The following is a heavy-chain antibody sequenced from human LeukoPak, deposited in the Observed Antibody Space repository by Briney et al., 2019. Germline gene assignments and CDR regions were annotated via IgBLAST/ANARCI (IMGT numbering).Heavy chain of an antibody. V-gene: IGHV3-48*03. Sequence: PGGSLRLSCAASGFTFSSYEMNWVRQAPGKGLEWVSYISSSGSTIYYADSVKGRFTISRDNAKNSLYLQMNSLRAEDTAVYYCARVVRPTVTQSTIDYWGQGTLVTVSS. CDR1: GFTFSSYE. J-gene: IGHJ4*02. CDR3: ARVVRPTVTQSTIDY. D-gene: IGHD4-11*01. CDR2: ISSSGSTI.